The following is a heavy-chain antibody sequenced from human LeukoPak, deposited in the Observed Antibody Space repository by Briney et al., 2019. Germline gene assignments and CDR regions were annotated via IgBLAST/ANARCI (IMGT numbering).Heavy chain of an antibody. V-gene: IGHV1-2*06. CDR2: INPNSGGT. Sequence: GASVKVSCMASGYTFTGYYMHWVRQAPGQGLEWMGRINPNSGGTNYAQKFQGRVTMTRDTSISTAYMELSRLRSDDTAVYYCARGNYGSGSYSLLWGQGTLVTVSS. CDR3: ARGNYGSGSYSLL. J-gene: IGHJ4*02. CDR1: GYTFTGYY. D-gene: IGHD3-10*01.